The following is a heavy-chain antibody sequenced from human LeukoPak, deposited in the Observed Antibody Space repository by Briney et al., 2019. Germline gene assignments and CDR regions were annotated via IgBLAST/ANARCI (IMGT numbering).Heavy chain of an antibody. CDR2: INYGGST. CDR1: GDSLTSGTSY. CDR3: ARLGGVRGYYYYYMDV. J-gene: IGHJ6*03. D-gene: IGHD3-10*01. Sequence: SETLSLTCTVSGDSLTSGTSYWGWTRQPPGKGLEWLGNINYGGSTYYNTSLKSRVTISVHTSKQQCSLKLSSVTAADTALYYCARLGGVRGYYYYYMDVWGKGTTVTVSS. V-gene: IGHV4-39*01.